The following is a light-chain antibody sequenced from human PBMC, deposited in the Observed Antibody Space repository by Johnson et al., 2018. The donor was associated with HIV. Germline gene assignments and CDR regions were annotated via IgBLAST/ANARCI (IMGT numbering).Light chain of an antibody. J-gene: IGLJ1*01. V-gene: IGLV1-51*02. Sequence: QSVLTQPPSVSAAPGQKVTISCSGSSSNIGNNYVSWYQQLPGTAPKLLIYENNKRPLGIPDRFSGSKSGTSATLGITGLQTGDEADFYCGTWDTSLSAFVSGTGTKATV. CDR2: ENN. CDR1: SSNIGNNY. CDR3: GTWDTSLSAFV.